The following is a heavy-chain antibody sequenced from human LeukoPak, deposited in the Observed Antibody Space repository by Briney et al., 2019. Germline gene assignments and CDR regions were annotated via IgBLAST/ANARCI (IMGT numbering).Heavy chain of an antibody. D-gene: IGHD6-6*01. Sequence: GGSLRLSCAASGFTFSTYAMTWVRQAPGKGLEWVSTISGSGGDTYYADSVKGRFTISRDNSKNTLYLQMNTLRAEDTAVYYCAKIGVPYYFDYWGQGTLVTVSS. J-gene: IGHJ4*02. V-gene: IGHV3-23*01. CDR2: ISGSGGDT. CDR1: GFTFSTYA. CDR3: AKIGVPYYFDY.